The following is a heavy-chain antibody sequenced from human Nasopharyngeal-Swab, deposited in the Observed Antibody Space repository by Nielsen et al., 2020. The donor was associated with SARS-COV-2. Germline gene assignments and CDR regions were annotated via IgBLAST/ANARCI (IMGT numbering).Heavy chain of an antibody. Sequence: GSLRLSCAVYGGSFSGYYWSWIRQPPGKGLEWIGEINHSGSTNYNPSLKSRVTISVDTSKSQFSLKLSSVTAADTAVYYCARGKEYQLLFDAFDIWGQGTMVTVSS. V-gene: IGHV4-34*01. D-gene: IGHD2-2*01. J-gene: IGHJ3*02. CDR1: GGSFSGYY. CDR3: ARGKEYQLLFDAFDI. CDR2: INHSGST.